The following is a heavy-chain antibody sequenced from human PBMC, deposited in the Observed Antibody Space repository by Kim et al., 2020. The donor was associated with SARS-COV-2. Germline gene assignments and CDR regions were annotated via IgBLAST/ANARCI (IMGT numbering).Heavy chain of an antibody. J-gene: IGHJ4*02. V-gene: IGHV7-4-1*02. CDR3: ARTIAADY. CDR1: GYTFTANA. D-gene: IGHD2-15*01. CDR2: INTNTGNP. Sequence: ASVKVSCKASGYTFTANAITWVRQAPGQGLEWMGWINTNTGNPTYAPGFTGRFLFSLDTSVSSAYLEISGLKAEDTAMYYCARTIAADYWGQGTLVTVSS.